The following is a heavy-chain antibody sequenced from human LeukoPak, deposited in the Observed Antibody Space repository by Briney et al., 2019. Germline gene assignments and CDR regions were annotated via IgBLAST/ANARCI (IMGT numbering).Heavy chain of an antibody. D-gene: IGHD1-26*01. Sequence: ASVKVSCKASGYTFTSYGISWVRQAPGQGLEWMGWISAYNGNTNYAQKLQGRVTMTTDTSTSTACMELRSLRSDDTAVYYCARVLVGATNWFDPWGQGTLVTVSS. CDR2: ISAYNGNT. CDR3: ARVLVGATNWFDP. CDR1: GYTFTSYG. J-gene: IGHJ5*02. V-gene: IGHV1-18*01.